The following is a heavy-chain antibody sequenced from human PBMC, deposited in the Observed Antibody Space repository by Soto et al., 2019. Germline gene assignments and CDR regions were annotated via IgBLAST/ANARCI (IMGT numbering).Heavy chain of an antibody. CDR1: GGIFHGYG. CDR3: ARDGIGGTVFRGYLDY. CDR2: IRFDGSNV. V-gene: IGHV3-33*01. D-gene: IGHD1-7*01. J-gene: IGHJ4*02. Sequence: PGGSLRLSCAVPGGIFHGYGMHWVRQAPGKGLEWVAIIRFDGSNVEYADSVKGRFTISRDNSNNTLYLQMNTLGAEDTAVYYCARDGIGGTVFRGYLDYWGRGTVVTVSS.